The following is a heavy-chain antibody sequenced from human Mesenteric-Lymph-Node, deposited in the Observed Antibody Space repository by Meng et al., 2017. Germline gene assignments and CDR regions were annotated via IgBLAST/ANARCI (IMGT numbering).Heavy chain of an antibody. V-gene: IGHV1-2*02. CDR1: GYTFTGYS. Sequence: ASVKVSCKASGYTFTGYSMRWVRQAPGQGLEWMGWINPNIGGTNYAQKFQGRVTMTRDKSISTAYMELSRLRSDDTAVYYCARTDNLLYYYGSGGTDYWGQGTLVTVSS. J-gene: IGHJ4*02. CDR2: INPNIGGT. CDR3: ARTDNLLYYYGSGGTDY. D-gene: IGHD3-10*01.